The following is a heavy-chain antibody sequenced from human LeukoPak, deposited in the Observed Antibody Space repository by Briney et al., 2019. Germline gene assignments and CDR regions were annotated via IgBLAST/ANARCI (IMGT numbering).Heavy chain of an antibody. Sequence: GGSLRLSCAASGFTFSTNAMSWVRQAPGKGLEWVAVISYDGSNKYYADSVKGRFTISRDNSKNTLYLQMNSLRAEDTAVYYCARDRAITIFGVVSFGLAGARYYYGMDVWGQGTTVTVSS. CDR2: ISYDGSNK. CDR3: ARDRAITIFGVVSFGLAGARYYYGMDV. V-gene: IGHV3-30*04. J-gene: IGHJ6*02. D-gene: IGHD3-3*01. CDR1: GFTFSTNA.